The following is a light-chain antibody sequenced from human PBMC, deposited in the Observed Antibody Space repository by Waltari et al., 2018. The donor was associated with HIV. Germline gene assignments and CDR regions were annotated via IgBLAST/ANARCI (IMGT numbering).Light chain of an antibody. CDR2: DAS. V-gene: IGKV1-33*01. CDR1: QDISNH. Sequence: DIQMTQSPSSLSASIGDRVTITCQASQDISNHVNWYHQKPGQAPKLLIYDASNLETGVPFRFSGSGSGTDYSFTISNLQPEDIATYYCQQYNNLPLTFGPGTKVDLK. J-gene: IGKJ3*01. CDR3: QQYNNLPLT.